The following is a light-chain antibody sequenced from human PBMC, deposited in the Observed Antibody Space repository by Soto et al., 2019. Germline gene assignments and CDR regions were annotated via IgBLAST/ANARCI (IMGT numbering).Light chain of an antibody. J-gene: IGKJ2*01. CDR1: QNIRNY. CDR2: AAS. CDR3: QQIHSTSSYT. V-gene: IGKV1-39*01. Sequence: DMQMTQSPSSLSASVGDRVTITCRASQNIRNYLNWYQQRPGKTPNLLVYAASNLRGGVPSRFSGSGSGTVFTLTINSLQPEDFATYYCQQIHSTSSYTFGQGTKVDSK.